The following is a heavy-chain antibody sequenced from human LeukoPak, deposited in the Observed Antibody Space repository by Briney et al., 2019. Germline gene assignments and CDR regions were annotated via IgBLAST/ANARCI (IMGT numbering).Heavy chain of an antibody. CDR3: ARIGGSTSSGYYGMDV. CDR2: IYHSGRT. D-gene: IGHD2-2*01. J-gene: IGHJ6*02. V-gene: IGHV4-4*02. Sequence: SETLSLTCAVSGGSISSSNWWSWVRQPPGKGLEWIGEIYHSGRTTYNPSLKSRVTISVDKSKNQFSMKLSSVTAADTAVYYCARIGGSTSSGYYGMDVWGQGTTVTVSS. CDR1: GGSISSSNW.